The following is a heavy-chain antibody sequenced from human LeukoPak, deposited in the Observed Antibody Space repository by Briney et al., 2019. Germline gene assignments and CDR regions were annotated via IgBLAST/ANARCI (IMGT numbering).Heavy chain of an antibody. Sequence: ASVKVSCKASGYTFTGYYMHWVRQAPGQGLEWMGWINPNSGGTSYAQKFQGRVTMTRDTSISTAYMELSRLRSDDTAVYYCAREEPTYYYGSGSYYKPINWFDPWGQGTLVTVSS. CDR3: AREEPTYYYGSGSYYKPINWFDP. D-gene: IGHD3-10*01. CDR1: GYTFTGYY. J-gene: IGHJ5*02. V-gene: IGHV1-2*02. CDR2: INPNSGGT.